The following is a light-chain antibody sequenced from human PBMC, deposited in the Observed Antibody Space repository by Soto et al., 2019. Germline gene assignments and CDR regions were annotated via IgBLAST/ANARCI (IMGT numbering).Light chain of an antibody. CDR2: KAS. CDR1: QSIKNW. V-gene: IGKV1-5*03. CDR3: QQYNSYSQFT. J-gene: IGKJ3*01. Sequence: DIQMTQSPSTLSASVGDRVTITCRASQSIKNWLAWYQQKPGEATKLLIYKASTLESGVPSRFSGSGSGTEFTLTISCLQPYDVATYYCQQYNSYSQFTFGPGTKVDIK.